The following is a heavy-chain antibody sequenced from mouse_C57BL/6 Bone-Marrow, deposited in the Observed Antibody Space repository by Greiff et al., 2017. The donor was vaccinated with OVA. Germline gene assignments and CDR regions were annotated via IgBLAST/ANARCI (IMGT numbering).Heavy chain of an antibody. V-gene: IGHV1-63*01. CDR2: IYPGGGYT. Sequence: QVQLQQSGAELVRPGTSVKMSCKASGYTFTNYWIGWAKQRPGHGLEWIGDIYPGGGYTNYNEKFKGKATLTANKSSSTAYMQFSSLTSEDSAIYYCARSGGYFYAMDYWGQGTSVTVSS. D-gene: IGHD2-3*01. CDR1: GYTFTNYW. J-gene: IGHJ4*01. CDR3: ARSGGYFYAMDY.